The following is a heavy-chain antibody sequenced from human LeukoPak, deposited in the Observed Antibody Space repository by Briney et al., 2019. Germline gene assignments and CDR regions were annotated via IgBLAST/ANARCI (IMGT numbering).Heavy chain of an antibody. D-gene: IGHD6-19*01. J-gene: IGHJ6*03. CDR3: ARDLIAVAGHYYYYYMDV. CDR2: INSDGSST. Sequence: GGSLRLSCAASGFAFSSYWMHWVRQAPGKGLVWVSRINSDGSSTSYADSVKGRFTISRDNAKNTLYLQMNSLRAEDTAVYYCARDLIAVAGHYYYYYMDVWGKGTTVTVSS. V-gene: IGHV3-74*01. CDR1: GFAFSSYW.